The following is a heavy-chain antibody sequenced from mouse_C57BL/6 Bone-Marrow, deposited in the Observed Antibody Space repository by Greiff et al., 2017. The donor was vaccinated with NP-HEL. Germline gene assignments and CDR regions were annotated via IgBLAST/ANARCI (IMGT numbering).Heavy chain of an antibody. CDR1: GYTFTDYY. Sequence: QVQLKQSGAELVRPGASVKLSCKASGYTFTDYYINWVKQRPGQGLEWIARIYPGSGNTYYNEKFKGKATLTAEKSSSTAYMQLSSLTSEDSAVYFCARSGGFYYYGSSSWFAYWGQGTLVTVSA. V-gene: IGHV1-76*01. CDR2: IYPGSGNT. CDR3: ARSGGFYYYGSSSWFAY. D-gene: IGHD1-1*01. J-gene: IGHJ3*01.